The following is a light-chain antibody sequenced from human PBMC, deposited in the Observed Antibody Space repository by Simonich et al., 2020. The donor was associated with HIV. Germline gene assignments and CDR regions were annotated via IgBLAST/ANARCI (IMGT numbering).Light chain of an antibody. V-gene: IGKV4-1*01. J-gene: IGKJ1*01. Sequence: DIVMTQSPDSLAVSLGERATINCKSSRSVLYSSNNKNYLAWYQQKPGQPPKLLIYWASTRESGVPDRFSASGSGTDFTLTISSLQAEDVAVYYCQQYYSTPPTFGPGTKVEIK. CDR3: QQYYSTPPT. CDR2: WAS. CDR1: RSVLYSSNNKNY.